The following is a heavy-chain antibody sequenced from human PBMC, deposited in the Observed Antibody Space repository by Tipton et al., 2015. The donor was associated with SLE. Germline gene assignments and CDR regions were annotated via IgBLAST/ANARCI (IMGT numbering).Heavy chain of an antibody. Sequence: SLRLSCAASGFTFSIFAMSWVRQAPGKGLEWVSVIYSGGTTTYYADSVKGRVAISRDDSKSTLYLQMNSLRAEDTALYYCVKGSLVVVVSPFDVWGQGTMVTVSS. D-gene: IGHD3-22*01. CDR1: GFTFSIFA. CDR2: IYSGGTTT. J-gene: IGHJ3*01. V-gene: IGHV3-23*03. CDR3: VKGSLVVVVSPFDV.